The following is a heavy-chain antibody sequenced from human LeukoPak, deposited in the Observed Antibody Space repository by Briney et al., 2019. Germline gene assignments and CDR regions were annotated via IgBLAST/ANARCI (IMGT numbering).Heavy chain of an antibody. D-gene: IGHD1-26*01. J-gene: IGHJ6*03. CDR3: ARVPVGANQNYYYYYMDV. CDR1: GGSISSYY. V-gene: IGHV4-59*01. Sequence: SETLSLTCTVSGGSISSYYWSWIRQPPGKGLEWIGYIYYSGSTNYNPSLKSRVTISVDTSKNQFSLKLSSVTAADTAVYYCARVPVGANQNYYYYYMDVWGKGTTVTVSS. CDR2: IYYSGST.